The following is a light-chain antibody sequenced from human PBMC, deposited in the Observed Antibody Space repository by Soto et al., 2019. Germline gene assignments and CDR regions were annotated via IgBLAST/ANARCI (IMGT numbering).Light chain of an antibody. CDR1: QDISNY. CDR3: QQYDSYPVT. V-gene: IGKV1-16*01. Sequence: DIQMTQSPSSLSASVGDRVTITCRASQDISNYLAWFQQKPGKAPKFLIYTASTLQSEVPSRFSGSGSGTDFTLTINSLQPEDFATYYCQQYDSYPVTFGQGTRLEIK. J-gene: IGKJ5*01. CDR2: TAS.